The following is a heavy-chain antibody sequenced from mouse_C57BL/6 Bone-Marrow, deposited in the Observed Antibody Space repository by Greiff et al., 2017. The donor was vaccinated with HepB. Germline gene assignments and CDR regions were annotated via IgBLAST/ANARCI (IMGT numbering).Heavy chain of an antibody. CDR3: ARGYYGSSFLLYYFDY. J-gene: IGHJ2*01. CDR2: IYPGDGDT. D-gene: IGHD1-1*01. Sequence: VQLQQSGAELVKPGASVKISCKASGYAFSSYWMNWVKQRPGKGLEWIGQIYPGDGDTNYNGKFKGKATLTADKSSSTAYMQLSSLTSDDSAVYFCARGYYGSSFLLYYFDYWGQGTTLTVSS. V-gene: IGHV1-80*01. CDR1: GYAFSSYW.